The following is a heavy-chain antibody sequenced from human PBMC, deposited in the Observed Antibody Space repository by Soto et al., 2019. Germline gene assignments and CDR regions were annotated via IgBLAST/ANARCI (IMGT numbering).Heavy chain of an antibody. CDR2: LTSGGTR. V-gene: IGHV3-23*01. CDR3: ARTDKFSSQSSGWANRFDY. Sequence: EVQLLESGGGLVHPGESLTLFCAASGFTFNNYAMTWVRQAPGKGLEWVSTLTSGGTRHYGDTVKGRFTISRDTSKRTVYLQMNSLRAEDTAVYYCARTDKFSSQSSGWANRFDYWGQGTLVSVS. CDR1: GFTFNNYA. D-gene: IGHD6-19*01. J-gene: IGHJ4*02.